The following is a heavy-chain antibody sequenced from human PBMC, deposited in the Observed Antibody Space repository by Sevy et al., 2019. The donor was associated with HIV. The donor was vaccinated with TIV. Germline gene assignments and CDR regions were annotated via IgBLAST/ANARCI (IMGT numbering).Heavy chain of an antibody. CDR2: ISREGTPT. Sequence: GGSLRLSCAASGFTFSIYSMNWVRQAPEKGLEWVSYISREGTPTHYADSVRGRFTISRDNAKDSLYLQMNSLTDEDTAIYYCALMYDSTVYRGQGTLVTVSS. V-gene: IGHV3-48*02. J-gene: IGHJ4*02. CDR1: GFTFSIYS. D-gene: IGHD3-22*01. CDR3: ALMYDSTVY.